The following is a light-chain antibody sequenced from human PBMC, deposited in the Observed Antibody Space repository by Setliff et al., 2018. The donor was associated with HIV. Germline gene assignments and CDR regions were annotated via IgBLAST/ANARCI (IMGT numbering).Light chain of an antibody. J-gene: IGLJ1*01. Sequence: QSVLTQPRSVSGSPGQSVAISCTGTRSDIGAYNYVSWYQQHPGKVPKLIISDVTKRPSGVPDRFSGSKSGNTASLIISGLQTEDEADYYCFSYAGSVYVFGTGTKV. V-gene: IGLV2-11*01. CDR2: DVT. CDR3: FSYAGSVYV. CDR1: RSDIGAYNY.